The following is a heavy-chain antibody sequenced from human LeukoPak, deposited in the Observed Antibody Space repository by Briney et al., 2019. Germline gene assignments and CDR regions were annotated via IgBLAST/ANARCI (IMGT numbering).Heavy chain of an antibody. J-gene: IGHJ4*02. V-gene: IGHV1-18*01. Sequence: ASVKVTCKASAYTFTSSGFSWVRHAPAQGLEWMGWISAYNGNTNYAQKLQGRVTMTTDTSTSTAYMELRSLRSDDTAVYYCARVERGVGAPFDYWGQGTLVTVSS. D-gene: IGHD1-26*01. CDR3: ARVERGVGAPFDY. CDR2: ISAYNGNT. CDR1: AYTFTSSG.